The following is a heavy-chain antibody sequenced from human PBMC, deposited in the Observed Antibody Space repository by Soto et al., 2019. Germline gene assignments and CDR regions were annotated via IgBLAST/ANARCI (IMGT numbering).Heavy chain of an antibody. Sequence: ASVKVSCKASGYTFTSYGISWVRQAPGQGLEWMGWISAYNGNTNYAQKIQGRVTMTTDTSTSTAYMELRSLRSDDTAVYYCARDVGLTYYYGSGSYLASDAWGQGTLVTVSS. CDR1: GYTFTSYG. CDR2: ISAYNGNT. CDR3: ARDVGLTYYYGSGSYLASDA. J-gene: IGHJ4*02. D-gene: IGHD3-10*01. V-gene: IGHV1-18*01.